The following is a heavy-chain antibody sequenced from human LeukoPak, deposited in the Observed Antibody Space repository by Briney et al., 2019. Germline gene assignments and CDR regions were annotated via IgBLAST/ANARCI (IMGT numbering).Heavy chain of an antibody. V-gene: IGHV1-8*01. CDR3: GRECSNYDILTGYVVYYMDV. CDR2: MNPNSGNT. D-gene: IGHD3-9*01. Sequence: ASVKVSCKASGYTFTSYDINWVRQATGQGLEWMGWMNPNSGNTGYAQKFQGRVTMTRNTSISTAYMELSSLRSEDTAVYYCGRECSNYDILTGYVVYYMDVWGKGTTVTVSS. CDR1: GYTFTSYD. J-gene: IGHJ6*03.